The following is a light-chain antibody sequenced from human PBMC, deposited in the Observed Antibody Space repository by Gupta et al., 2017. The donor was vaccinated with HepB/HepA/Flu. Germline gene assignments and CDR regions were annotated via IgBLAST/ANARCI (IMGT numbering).Light chain of an antibody. V-gene: IGLV2-8*01. CDR3: SSYAGSNNLV. CDR1: SSDVGGYTY. CDR2: EVS. J-gene: IGLJ3*02. Sequence: QSALPQPLSASGSPGQPVTISCTGTSSDVGGYTYVSWYQQHPAKAHKLMIYEVSQRPSVVPDRFSGSKSGNAAPLTVSGLQDEDEADYYCSSYAGSNNLVFGGGTKLTVL.